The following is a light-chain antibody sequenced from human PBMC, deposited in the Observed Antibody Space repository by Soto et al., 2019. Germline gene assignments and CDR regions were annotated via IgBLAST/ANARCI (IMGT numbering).Light chain of an antibody. CDR3: QQFGSSLYT. CDR2: EAS. J-gene: IGKJ2*01. Sequence: DIQMTQSPSSLSASLGDRDTFTCRASHDISHFLAWYQQKPGKVPQLLIYEASTLQFGVPSRFSGSGSGTEFTLTISGLEPEDFAVYYCQQFGSSLYTFGQGTKVDIK. CDR1: HDISHF. V-gene: IGKV1-27*01.